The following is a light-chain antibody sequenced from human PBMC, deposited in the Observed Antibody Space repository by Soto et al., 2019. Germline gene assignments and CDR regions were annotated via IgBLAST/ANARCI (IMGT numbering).Light chain of an antibody. Sequence: NFMLTQPHSVSESPGKTVTISCTGSSGSIASNYVQWYQQRPGSAPTTVIYEDDQTPSGVPDRFSGSIDNSSNSASLTISGLKTEDEADYYCQSYDSGNVVFGGGTKLTVL. CDR2: EDD. CDR1: SGSIASNY. J-gene: IGLJ2*01. CDR3: QSYDSGNVV. V-gene: IGLV6-57*02.